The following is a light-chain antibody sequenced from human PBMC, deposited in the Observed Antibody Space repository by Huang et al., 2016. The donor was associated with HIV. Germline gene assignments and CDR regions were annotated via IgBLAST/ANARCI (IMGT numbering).Light chain of an antibody. CDR2: WAA. CDR1: QSVLYSFSNKNY. CDR3: QQYYNSPLS. Sequence: DIVMTQSPDSLAVSLGERATIDCKSNQSVLYSFSNKNYLAWYQQKPGQPPKLLIYWAATRESGVPDRFSGSGSGTDFTLTISSLQAEDVAVYYCQQYYNSPLSFGQGTRLEMK. J-gene: IGKJ5*01. V-gene: IGKV4-1*01.